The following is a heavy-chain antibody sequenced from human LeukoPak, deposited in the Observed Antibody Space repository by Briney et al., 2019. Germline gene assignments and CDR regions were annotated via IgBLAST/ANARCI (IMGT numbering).Heavy chain of an antibody. CDR2: ISYDGSNK. V-gene: IGHV3-30-3*01. Sequence: GGSPRLSCAASGFTFSSYAMHWVRQAPGKGLEWVAVISYDGSNKYYADSVKGRFTISRDNSKNTLYLQMNSLRAEDTAVYYCARGDSGGYYYLDYWGQGTLVTVSS. CDR3: ARGDSGGYYYLDY. D-gene: IGHD3-22*01. J-gene: IGHJ4*02. CDR1: GFTFSSYA.